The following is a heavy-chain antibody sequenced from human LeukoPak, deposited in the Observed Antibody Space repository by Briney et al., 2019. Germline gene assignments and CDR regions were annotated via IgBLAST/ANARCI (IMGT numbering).Heavy chain of an antibody. CDR3: ARGSYGFDW. J-gene: IGHJ4*02. V-gene: IGHV3-7*01. CDR1: GFTFSSYG. Sequence: GGTLRLSCAASGFTFSSYGMTWVRQAPGKGLEWVANIKQDGSEKYYVDSVKGRFTISRDNAKNSLYLQMNSLRAEDTAVYYCARGSYGFDWWGQGTLVTVSS. D-gene: IGHD3-16*01. CDR2: IKQDGSEK.